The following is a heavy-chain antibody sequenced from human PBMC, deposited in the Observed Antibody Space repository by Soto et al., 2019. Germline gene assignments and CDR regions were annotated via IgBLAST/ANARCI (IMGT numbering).Heavy chain of an antibody. CDR1: GFTFSSYS. CDR2: ISSSSSYI. CDR3: ARDLHELHPIVVVPAAKDNALGYYMDV. Sequence: PGGSLRLSCAASGFTFSSYSMNWVRQAPGKGLEWVSSISSSSSYIYYADSVKGRFTISRDNAKNSLYLQMNSLRAEDTAVYYCARDLHELHPIVVVPAAKDNALGYYMDVWGKGTTVTVSS. V-gene: IGHV3-21*01. D-gene: IGHD2-2*01. J-gene: IGHJ6*03.